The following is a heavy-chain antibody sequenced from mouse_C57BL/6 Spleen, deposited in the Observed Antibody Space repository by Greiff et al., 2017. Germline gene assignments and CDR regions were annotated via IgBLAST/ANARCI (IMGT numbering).Heavy chain of an antibody. D-gene: IGHD1-1*01. V-gene: IGHV5-16*01. CDR1: GFAFSDYY. J-gene: IGHJ4*01. CDR2: INYDGSST. Sequence: EVQLVESEGGLVQPGRSLKLSCTASGFAFSDYYMAWVRQVPEKGLEWVANINYDGSSTYYLDTLKSRFIISKDNAKNILYLQTSSLKSEDTATYSWARYGCSYDYAVDYWGQGTSVTVSS. CDR3: ARYGCSYDYAVDY.